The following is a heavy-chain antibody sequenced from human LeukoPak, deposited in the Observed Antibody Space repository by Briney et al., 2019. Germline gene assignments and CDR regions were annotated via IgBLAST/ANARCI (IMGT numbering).Heavy chain of an antibody. V-gene: IGHV4-59*01. D-gene: IGHD3-22*01. CDR3: ARGGSYYYDSSGYW. Sequence: PSETLSLTCTVSGDSISSSYWSWIRQPPGEGLEWIGYISYSGSTSYNPSLKSRVTISVDTSKNQFSLRLSSVTAADTAVYYCARGGSYYYDSSGYWWGQGTLVTVSS. CDR2: ISYSGST. J-gene: IGHJ4*02. CDR1: GDSISSSY.